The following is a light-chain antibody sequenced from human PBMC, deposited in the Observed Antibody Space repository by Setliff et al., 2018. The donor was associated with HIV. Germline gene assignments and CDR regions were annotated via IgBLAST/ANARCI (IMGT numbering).Light chain of an antibody. CDR3: SSYTSIIPFV. J-gene: IGLJ1*01. Sequence: QSALAQPPSVSGSPGQSVTISCTGTSSDVGNYNRVSWYQQPPGAAPKLIIYEVSNRPSGVPDRFSGSKSCNTASLTISGLQAEDEALYFCSSYTSIIPFVFGTGTKVTVL. CDR2: EVS. CDR1: SSDVGNYNR. V-gene: IGLV2-18*02.